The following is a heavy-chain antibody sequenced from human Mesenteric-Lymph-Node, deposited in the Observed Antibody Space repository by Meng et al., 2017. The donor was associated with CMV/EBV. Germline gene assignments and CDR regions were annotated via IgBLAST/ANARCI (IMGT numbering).Heavy chain of an antibody. CDR2: IKEDGSVE. V-gene: IGHV3-7*01. D-gene: IGHD4/OR15-4a*01. CDR1: GFSFSSYW. CDR3: ARDCANGRFDP. Sequence: GGSLRLSCAASGFSFSSYWMTWFRQTPGKGLERVANIKEDGSVEYYVDSVRGRFTISRDSAKNSLYLQMNSLRAEDTAIYYCARDCANGRFDPWGQGTLVTVSS. J-gene: IGHJ5*02.